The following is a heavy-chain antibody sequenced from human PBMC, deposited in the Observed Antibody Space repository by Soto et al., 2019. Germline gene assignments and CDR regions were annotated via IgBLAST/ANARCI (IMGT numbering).Heavy chain of an antibody. D-gene: IGHD3-22*01. Sequence: QVQLQESGPGLVKPSETLSLTCTVSGGSISSYYWSWIRQPAGKGLEWIGRIYTSGSTNYNPSLKSRVTMSVDTSKNQFSLKLSSVTAADTAVYYCARAGYDSSGYYYDDAFDIWGQGTMVTVSS. CDR1: GGSISSYY. V-gene: IGHV4-4*07. J-gene: IGHJ3*02. CDR2: IYTSGST. CDR3: ARAGYDSSGYYYDDAFDI.